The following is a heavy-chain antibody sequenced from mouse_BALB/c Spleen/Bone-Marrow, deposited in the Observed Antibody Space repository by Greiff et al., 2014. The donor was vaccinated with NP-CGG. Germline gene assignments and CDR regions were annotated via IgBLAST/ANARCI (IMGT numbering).Heavy chain of an antibody. D-gene: IGHD3-3*01. J-gene: IGHJ1*01. V-gene: IGHV1-39*01. Sequence: LVEPGPELEKPGASVKISCKASGYSFTGYNMNWVKQSNGKSLEWIGNIDPYYGGTDYNQKFRGKATLTVDKSSSTAYMQLKSLTSEDSAVYYCARVGDNRHFDVWGAGTTVTVSS. CDR2: IDPYYGGT. CDR1: GYSFTGYN. CDR3: ARVGDNRHFDV.